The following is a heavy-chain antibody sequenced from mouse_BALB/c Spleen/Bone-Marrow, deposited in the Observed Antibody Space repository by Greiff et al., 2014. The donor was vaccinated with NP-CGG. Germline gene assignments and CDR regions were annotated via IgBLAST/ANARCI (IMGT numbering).Heavy chain of an antibody. V-gene: IGHV14-3*02. J-gene: IGHJ2*01. CDR2: IDPANGNT. CDR1: GFNIEDTY. CDR3: ARTPRATFYFDY. D-gene: IGHD3-1*01. Sequence: VQLQQSGAELVKPGASVKLSCTASGFNIEDTYMHWVKQRPEQGLEWIGRIDPANGNTKYDPKFQGKATITADTSSNTAYLQLFSLTSEDTAVYYCARTPRATFYFDYWGQGTTLTVSS.